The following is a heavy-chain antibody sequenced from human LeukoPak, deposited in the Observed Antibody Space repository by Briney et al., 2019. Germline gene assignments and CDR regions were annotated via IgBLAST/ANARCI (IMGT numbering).Heavy chain of an antibody. V-gene: IGHV1-2*02. D-gene: IGHD5-12*01. Sequence: ASVKVSCKASGYTFTDYYIHWVRQAPGQGLEWMGWINPNSGGTKYAQKFQGRVTMTTDTSISTAYMEMSRLTSDDTAVYYCARDAHNGYEFHDWFDPWGQGALVTVSS. CDR1: GYTFTDYY. J-gene: IGHJ5*02. CDR3: ARDAHNGYEFHDWFDP. CDR2: INPNSGGT.